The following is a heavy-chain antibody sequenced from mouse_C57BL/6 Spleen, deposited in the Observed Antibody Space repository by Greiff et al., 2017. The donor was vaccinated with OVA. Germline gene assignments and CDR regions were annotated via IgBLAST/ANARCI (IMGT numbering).Heavy chain of an antibody. D-gene: IGHD2-5*01. CDR3: ARRGYSNYLLYFDY. CDR1: GYTFTSYW. V-gene: IGHV1-55*01. J-gene: IGHJ2*01. Sequence: QLQQPGAELVKPGASVKMSCKASGYTFTSYWITWVKQRPGQGLEWIGDIYPGSGSTNYNEKFKSKATLTVDTSSSTAYMQLSSLTSEDSAVYYCARRGYSNYLLYFDYWGQGTTLTVSS. CDR2: IYPGSGST.